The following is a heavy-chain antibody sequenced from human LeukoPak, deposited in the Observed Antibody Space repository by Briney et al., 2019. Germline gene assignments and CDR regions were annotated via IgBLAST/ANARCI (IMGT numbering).Heavy chain of an antibody. V-gene: IGHV3-73*01. D-gene: IGHD3-16*01. CDR3: SRYRGDSDAFDM. J-gene: IGHJ3*02. CDR2: IRSKANNYAT. Sequence: GGSLRLSCAASGFILSESAIHWVRQASGKGLEWVGRIRSKANNYATAYAASVKGRFTISRDESKKTTYLQMNGVTTEDSAVYYCSRYRGDSDAFDMWGQGTMVTVSS. CDR1: GFILSESA.